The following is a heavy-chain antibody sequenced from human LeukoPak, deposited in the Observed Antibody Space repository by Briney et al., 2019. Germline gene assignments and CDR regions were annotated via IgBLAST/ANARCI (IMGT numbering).Heavy chain of an antibody. J-gene: IGHJ6*02. CDR3: ARISLGAIWGYYYGMDV. CDR1: GGTFSSYS. V-gene: IGHV1-69*13. Sequence: SVEVSCKASGGTFSSYSISWVRQAPGQGLEWMGGIIPIFDTADYAQKFQGRVTITADESTSTAYMELSSLRSEDTAVFYCARISLGAIWGYYYGMDVWGQGTTVTVSS. D-gene: IGHD1-26*01. CDR2: IIPIFDTA.